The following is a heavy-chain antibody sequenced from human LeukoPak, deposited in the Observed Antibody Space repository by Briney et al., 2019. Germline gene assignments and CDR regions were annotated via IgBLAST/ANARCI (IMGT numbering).Heavy chain of an antibody. CDR1: GFTFSDYY. CDR3: ARDLRTTVSPYYLDY. D-gene: IGHD4-17*01. CDR2: ISSSGSTI. Sequence: PGGSLRLSCAASGFTFSDYYMSWIRQAPGKGLEWVSYISSSGSTIYYADSVKGRFTISRDNAKNSLYLQMNSLRAEDTAVYYCARDLRTTVSPYYLDYWGQGTLVTVSS. V-gene: IGHV3-11*04. J-gene: IGHJ4*02.